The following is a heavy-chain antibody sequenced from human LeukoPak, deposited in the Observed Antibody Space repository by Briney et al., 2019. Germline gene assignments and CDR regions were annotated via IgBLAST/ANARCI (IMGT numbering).Heavy chain of an antibody. D-gene: IGHD3-3*01. Sequence: ASVKFSCKASGYTFTGYYMHWVRQAPGQGLEWMGWINPNSGGTNYAQKFQGRVTMTRDTSISTAYMELSRLRSDATAAYYCARALVSYYDFWSGYYTAVDYWGQGTLVTVSS. CDR2: INPNSGGT. CDR1: GYTFTGYY. J-gene: IGHJ4*02. V-gene: IGHV1-2*02. CDR3: ARALVSYYDFWSGYYTAVDY.